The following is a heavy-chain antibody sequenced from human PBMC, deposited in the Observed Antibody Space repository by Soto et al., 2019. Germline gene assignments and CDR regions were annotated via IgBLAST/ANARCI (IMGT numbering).Heavy chain of an antibody. V-gene: IGHV1-18*01. CDR2: ISAYNGNT. D-gene: IGHD6-6*01. Sequence: QVQLVQSGAEVKKPGASVKVSCKASGYTFTSYGISWVRQAPGQGLEWMGWISAYNGNTNYAQKLQGRVIMTTDTSTSTGYMELRSLISDDTAVYYCASLSIAATDPYGMDVWGQGTTVTVSS. CDR1: GYTFTSYG. CDR3: ASLSIAATDPYGMDV. J-gene: IGHJ6*02.